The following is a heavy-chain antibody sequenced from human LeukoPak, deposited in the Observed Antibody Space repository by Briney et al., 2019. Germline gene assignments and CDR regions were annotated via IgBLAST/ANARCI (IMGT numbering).Heavy chain of an antibody. CDR1: GGVFNSSE. CDR3: VRHPQFSHGWYVYFDY. V-gene: IGHV4-59*08. CDR2: IHCRRST. Sequence: PSEALFSAGTVSGGVFNSSEWAWIRQSPGKGLEWIGYIHCRRSTKYNPSLKSRVTISLDTSKNQFTLKLTSVTAADTAVYYCVRHPQFSHGWYVYFDYWG. J-gene: IGHJ4*01. D-gene: IGHD6-19*01.